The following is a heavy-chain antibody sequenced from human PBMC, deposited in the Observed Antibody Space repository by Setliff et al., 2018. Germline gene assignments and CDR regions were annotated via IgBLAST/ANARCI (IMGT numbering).Heavy chain of an antibody. V-gene: IGHV1-69*05. D-gene: IGHD7-27*01. CDR2: INPIFGTA. J-gene: IGHJ3*02. Sequence: GASVKVSCKASGGTFTSYALSWVRPAPGQGLEWMGGINPIFGTANYAQKFQGRVTLTTDESTTTAYMELSSLRSEDTAWYYCASDPGYGCNWGRPDNAFDIWGQGTMVTVSS. CDR3: ASDPGYGCNWGRPDNAFDI. CDR1: GGTFTSYA.